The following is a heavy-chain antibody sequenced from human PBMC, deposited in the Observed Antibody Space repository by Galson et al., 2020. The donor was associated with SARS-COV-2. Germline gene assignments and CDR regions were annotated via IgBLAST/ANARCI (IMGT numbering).Heavy chain of an antibody. CDR3: ARGRAVTTFYYYYYGMDV. Sequence: SETLSLTCAVYGGSLSGYYWSCIRQPPGKGLEWIGEINHSGSTNYNPSLKSRVTISVDTSKNQFSLKLSSVTAADTALYYCARGRAVTTFYYYYYGMDVWGQGTTVTVSS. D-gene: IGHD4-17*01. CDR2: INHSGST. CDR1: GGSLSGYY. V-gene: IGHV4-34*01. J-gene: IGHJ6*02.